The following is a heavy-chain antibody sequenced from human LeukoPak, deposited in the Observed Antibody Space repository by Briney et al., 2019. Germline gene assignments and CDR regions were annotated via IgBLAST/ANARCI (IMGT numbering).Heavy chain of an antibody. CDR3: ARADSYDSSGYLFDY. J-gene: IGHJ4*02. CDR2: IIPILGIA. D-gene: IGHD3-22*01. Sequence: GASVKVSCKASGGTFSSYAISWVRQAPGQGLEWMGRIIPILGIANYAQKFQGRVTITADKSTSTAYMELSSLRSEDTAVYYCARADSYDSSGYLFDYWGQGTLVTVSS. CDR1: GGTFSSYA. V-gene: IGHV1-69*04.